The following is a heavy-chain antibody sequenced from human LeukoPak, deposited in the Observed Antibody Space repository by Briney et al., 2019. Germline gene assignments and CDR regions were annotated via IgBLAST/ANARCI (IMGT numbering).Heavy chain of an antibody. V-gene: IGHV3-30*04. J-gene: IGHJ6*04. Sequence: PGRSLRLSCAASGFPFSSFAMHWVRQAPGKGLEWVALISYDGSNEYYSDSVKGRFTISRDNSKNTLDLQMNSLRAEDTAVYYCASDGNSGYNSDYYYGMDVWGKGTTVTVSS. CDR3: ASDGNSGYNSDYYYGMDV. CDR1: GFPFSSFA. CDR2: ISYDGSNE. D-gene: IGHD5-12*01.